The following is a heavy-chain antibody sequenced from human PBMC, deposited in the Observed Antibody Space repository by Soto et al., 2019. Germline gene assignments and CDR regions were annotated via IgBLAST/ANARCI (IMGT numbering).Heavy chain of an antibody. Sequence: GGSLRLSCAASGFTFSSYAMNWVRQAPGKGLEWVSVISGSDGSTYYADSVKGRFTISRDNSKNTLNLQMNSLRAEDTAVYYCAKDPRNVDYWGQGTLVTVSS. CDR2: ISGSDGST. J-gene: IGHJ4*02. V-gene: IGHV3-23*01. CDR1: GFTFSSYA. CDR3: AKDPRNVDY.